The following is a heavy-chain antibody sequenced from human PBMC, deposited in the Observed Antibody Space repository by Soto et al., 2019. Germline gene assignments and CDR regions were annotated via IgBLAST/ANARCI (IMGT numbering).Heavy chain of an antibody. CDR2: IIPIFGTA. CDR3: ASQSDTAMVVSEYLF. J-gene: IGHJ4*02. V-gene: IGHV1-69*01. CDR1: GGTFSSYA. Sequence: QVQLVQSGAEVKKPGSSVKVSCKASGGTFSSYAISWVRQAPGQGLEWMGGIIPIFGTANYAEKFQGRVTITADESTSTAYMELRSLRSEDTAVYYCASQSDTAMVVSEYLFWGQGTLVTVSS. D-gene: IGHD5-18*01.